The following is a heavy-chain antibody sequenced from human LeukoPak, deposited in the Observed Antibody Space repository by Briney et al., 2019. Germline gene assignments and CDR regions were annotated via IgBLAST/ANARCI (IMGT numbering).Heavy chain of an antibody. J-gene: IGHJ4*02. V-gene: IGHV3-7*01. D-gene: IGHD6-13*01. Sequence: GGSLRLSCAASGFTFSSYWMSWVRQAPGKGLEWVANIKQDGSEKYYADSVKGRFTISRDNAKNSLYLQMNSLRAEDMAVYYCARGLSIAAAGRLFDYWGQGTLVTVSS. CDR1: GFTFSSYW. CDR3: ARGLSIAAAGRLFDY. CDR2: IKQDGSEK.